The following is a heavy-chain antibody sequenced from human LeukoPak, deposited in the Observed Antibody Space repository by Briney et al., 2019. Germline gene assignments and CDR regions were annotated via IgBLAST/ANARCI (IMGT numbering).Heavy chain of an antibody. CDR3: ARDRESGSSSWYHPPFDY. CDR1: GFTFSSYS. V-gene: IGHV3-21*01. Sequence: GGSVRLSCAASGFTFSSYSMNWVRQAPGKGLEWVSSISSSSSYIYYADSVKGRFAISRDNAKNSLYLQMNSLRAEDTAVYYCARDRESGSSSWYHPPFDYWGQGTLVTVSS. D-gene: IGHD6-13*01. J-gene: IGHJ4*02. CDR2: ISSSSSYI.